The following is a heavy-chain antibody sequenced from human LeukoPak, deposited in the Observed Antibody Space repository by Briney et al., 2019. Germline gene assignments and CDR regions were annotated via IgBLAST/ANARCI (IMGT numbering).Heavy chain of an antibody. CDR1: GFTFNNAW. CDR3: TINLAHAYGSGTYLRWDVFDI. V-gene: IGHV3-15*01. J-gene: IGHJ3*02. Sequence: PGGSLRLSCAASGFTFNNAWMSWVRQAPGKGLEWVGRIKTKIEDGTTDYAAPVKGRFSISRDDSKNMLYLQMNGLKSEDTAVYYCTINLAHAYGSGTYLRWDVFDIWGQGTMVTVSS. D-gene: IGHD3-10*01. CDR2: IKTKIEDGTT.